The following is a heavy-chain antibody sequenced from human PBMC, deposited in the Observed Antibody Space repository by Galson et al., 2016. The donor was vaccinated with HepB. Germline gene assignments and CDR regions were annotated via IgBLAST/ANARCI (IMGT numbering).Heavy chain of an antibody. CDR3: GGYNDYKAYDY. Sequence: SLRLSCAVSGFTFSSYWMSWVRQGPGKGLEWVANIKQDGSGKYYVDSVKGRFTISRDNAKNTLYLQMNSLRDEDTAVYYCGGYNDYKAYDYWGQGTLVTVSS. V-gene: IGHV3-7*01. CDR2: IKQDGSGK. D-gene: IGHD5-24*01. CDR1: GFTFSSYW. J-gene: IGHJ4*02.